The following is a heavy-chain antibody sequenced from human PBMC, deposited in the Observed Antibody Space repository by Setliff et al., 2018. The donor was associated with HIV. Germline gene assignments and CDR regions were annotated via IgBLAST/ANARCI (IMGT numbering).Heavy chain of an antibody. CDR3: ARKVGITTYYYSSGSIKGALDV. CDR2: MNPKTGNT. Sequence: EASVKVSCKASGYALTTYDINWVRQATGQGLEWMGWMNPKTGNTVYEQKFQGRVTMSRDTSIDTAYMELSSLRSEDTAVYYCARKVGITTYYYSSGSIKGALDVWGQGTKVTVS. J-gene: IGHJ6*02. D-gene: IGHD3-10*01. CDR1: GYALTTYD. V-gene: IGHV1-8*01.